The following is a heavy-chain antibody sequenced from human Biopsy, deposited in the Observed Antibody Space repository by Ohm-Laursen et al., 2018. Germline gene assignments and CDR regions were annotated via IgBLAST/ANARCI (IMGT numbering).Heavy chain of an antibody. J-gene: IGHJ4*02. V-gene: IGHV4-61*01. D-gene: IGHD6-19*01. CDR2: IYSGGNT. CDR1: GDSLSSGPDN. Sequence: SQTLSLTCIVSGDSLSSGPDNWSWIRQPPGQGLEYIGFIYSGGNTNYNPSLQNRVTMSVDTSKNQFSLKLSSVIAADTAVYYCARGRRTSGWPYFDNWGQGTLVIVSS. CDR3: ARGRRTSGWPYFDN.